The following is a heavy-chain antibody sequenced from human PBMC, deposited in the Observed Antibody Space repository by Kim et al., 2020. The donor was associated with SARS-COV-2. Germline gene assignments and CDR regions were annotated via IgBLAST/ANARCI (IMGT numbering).Heavy chain of an antibody. D-gene: IGHD3-22*01. CDR1: GFTFVDYA. CDR3: AKDKEYYYDSSGYYY. CDR2: ISWNSGSI. J-gene: IGHJ6*01. V-gene: IGHV3-9*01. Sequence: GGSLRLSCAASGFTFVDYAMHWVRQAPGKGLEWVSGISWNSGSIGYADSVKGRFTISRDNAKNSLYLQMNSLRAEDTALYYCAKDKEYYYDSSGYYY.